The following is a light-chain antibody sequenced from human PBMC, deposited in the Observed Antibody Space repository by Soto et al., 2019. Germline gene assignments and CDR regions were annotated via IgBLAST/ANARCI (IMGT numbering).Light chain of an antibody. CDR2: GAS. J-gene: IGKJ1*01. CDR1: QGISSY. CDR3: QQLNSYPRT. V-gene: IGKV1-9*01. Sequence: IQLTQSPSSLSASVGDRVTITCRASQGISSYLAWYQQKPGKAPNLLIYGASTLQSGVPPRFSGSGSGTDFTLTISSLHADDFATDYCQQLNSYPRTFGQGTKVDSK.